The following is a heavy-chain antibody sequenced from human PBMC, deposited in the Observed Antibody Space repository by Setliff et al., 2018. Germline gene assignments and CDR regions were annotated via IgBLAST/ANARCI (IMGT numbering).Heavy chain of an antibody. CDR3: ARLGRNNSAPPGDY. CDR1: GYSFPSYW. CDR2: IYPDDSHT. Sequence: GESLKISCKASGYSFPSYWIGWVRQVPGKGLEWMGIIYPDDSHTRYSPSFQGQVTISADKSILTAFLQWTYLKASDSAMYYCARLGRNNSAPPGDYWGQGTLVTVSS. V-gene: IGHV5-51*01. J-gene: IGHJ4*02. D-gene: IGHD6-25*01.